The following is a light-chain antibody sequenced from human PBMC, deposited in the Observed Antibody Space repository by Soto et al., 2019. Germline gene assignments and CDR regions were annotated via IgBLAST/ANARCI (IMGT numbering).Light chain of an antibody. CDR1: QSVSSD. CDR2: GTS. J-gene: IGKJ5*01. CDR3: QQYGNSPIT. V-gene: IGKV3-20*01. Sequence: EIVLTQSPATLSLSTGERATFSCRASQSVSSDLGWYQQKPGQAPRLLIYGTSSRATGIPDRFSGSGSGTDFTLTISRLEPEDFAVYYCQQYGNSPITFGQGTRLEIK.